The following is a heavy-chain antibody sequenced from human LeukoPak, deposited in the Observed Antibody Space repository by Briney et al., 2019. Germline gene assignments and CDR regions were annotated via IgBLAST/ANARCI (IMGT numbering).Heavy chain of an antibody. V-gene: IGHV3-9*01. J-gene: IGHJ4*02. CDR1: GFTFDDYA. Sequence: PGRSLRLSCAASGFTFDDYAMHWVRQAPGKGLEWVSGISWNSGSIGYADSVKGRFTISRDNAKNSPYLQMNSLRAEDTALYYCAKGRIAARLVYFDYWGQGTLVTVSS. CDR2: ISWNSGSI. CDR3: AKGRIAARLVYFDY. D-gene: IGHD6-6*01.